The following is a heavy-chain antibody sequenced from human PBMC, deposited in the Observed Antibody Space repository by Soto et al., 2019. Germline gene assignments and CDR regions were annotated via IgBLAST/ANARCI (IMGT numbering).Heavy chain of an antibody. Sequence: EVQLVESGGGLVQAGESLTLSCAASGFKFSEYWMTWVRQAPGKGLEWLANIKKDGSEQYYVPSVRGRFIISRDNAENSPSLQLNSLRSDDTGVYFCSRRSISGWAPFDNWGQGTRVTVS. CDR2: IKKDGSEQ. CDR3: SRRSISGWAPFDN. V-gene: IGHV3-7*01. D-gene: IGHD6-19*01. CDR1: GFKFSEYW. J-gene: IGHJ4*02.